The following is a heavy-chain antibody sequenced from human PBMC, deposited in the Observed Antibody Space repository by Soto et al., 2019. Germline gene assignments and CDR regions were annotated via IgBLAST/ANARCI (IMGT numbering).Heavy chain of an antibody. D-gene: IGHD3-22*01. J-gene: IGHJ4*02. Sequence: ASVKVSCKASGYTFTSYGISWVRQAPGQGLEWMGWISAYNGNTNYAQKLQGRVTMTTDTSTSTAYMELRSLRSDDTAVYYCARDYYDSSRAYFDYWGQGTLVTVYS. CDR3: ARDYYDSSRAYFDY. CDR1: GYTFTSYG. CDR2: ISAYNGNT. V-gene: IGHV1-18*01.